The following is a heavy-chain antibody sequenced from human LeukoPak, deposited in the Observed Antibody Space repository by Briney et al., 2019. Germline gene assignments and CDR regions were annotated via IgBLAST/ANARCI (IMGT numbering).Heavy chain of an antibody. J-gene: IGHJ6*04. CDR2: FYYSGST. V-gene: IGHV4-59*01. Sequence: SETLSLTCTVSGGSISSYYWSWLRQPPGKGLEWIGYFYYSGSTNYNPSLKSRVTISVDTSKNQFSLKLSSVTAADTAVYYCARDQGYGDFAGYHYGMDVWGKGTTVTVSS. D-gene: IGHD4-17*01. CDR1: GGSISSYY. CDR3: ARDQGYGDFAGYHYGMDV.